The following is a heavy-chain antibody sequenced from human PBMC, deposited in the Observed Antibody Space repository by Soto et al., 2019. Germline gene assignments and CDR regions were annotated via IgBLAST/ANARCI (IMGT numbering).Heavy chain of an antibody. J-gene: IGHJ4*02. D-gene: IGHD2-2*01. CDR2: ISSSSSTI. CDR1: GFTFSDYY. Sequence: QVQLVESGGGLVKPGGSLRLSCAASGFTFSDYYMNWIRQAPGKGLEWISYISSSSSTIYYADSVKGRFTISRDNAKNSLYLQMNSLRAEDTAVYYCASPDRTSYLGLFENWGQGTLVTVSS. V-gene: IGHV3-11*01. CDR3: ASPDRTSYLGLFEN.